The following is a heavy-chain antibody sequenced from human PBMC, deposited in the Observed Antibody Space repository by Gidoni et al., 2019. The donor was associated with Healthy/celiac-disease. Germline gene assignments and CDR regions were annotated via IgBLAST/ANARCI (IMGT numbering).Heavy chain of an antibody. CDR2: IYYSGST. D-gene: IGHD3-3*01. J-gene: IGHJ5*02. CDR3: ARDRRFLNWFDP. CDR1: DGSISSGGYY. Sequence: QVQLQESGPGLVKPSQTLSLTCTVSDGSISSGGYYWSWIRQHPGKGLEWIGYIYYSGSTYYNPSLKSRVTISVDTSKNQFSLKLSSVTAADTAVYYCARDRRFLNWFDPWGQGTLVTVSS. V-gene: IGHV4-31*03.